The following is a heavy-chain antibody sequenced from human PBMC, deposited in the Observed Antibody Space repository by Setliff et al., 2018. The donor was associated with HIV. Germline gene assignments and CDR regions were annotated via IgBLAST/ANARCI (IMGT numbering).Heavy chain of an antibody. CDR2: IDSNNGNR. CDR3: ARERDSNGYQFDY. Sequence: AASVKVSCKASGYSLSTYAISWVRQAPGQGLEWMGWIDSNNGNRNFAQKFRGRVTMTTDISTNTAYMEVSNLRSEDMAVYYCARERDSNGYQFDYWGQGTLVTVSS. CDR1: GYSLSTYA. V-gene: IGHV1-18*03. J-gene: IGHJ4*02. D-gene: IGHD3-22*01.